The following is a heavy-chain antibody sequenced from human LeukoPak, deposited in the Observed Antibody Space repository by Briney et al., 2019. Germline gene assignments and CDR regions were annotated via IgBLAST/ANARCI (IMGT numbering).Heavy chain of an antibody. CDR1: GGSISSSSYY. V-gene: IGHV4-39*07. CDR2: IYYSGST. Sequence: PSETLSLTCTVSGGSISSSSYYWGWIRQPPGKGLEWIGSIYYSGSTYYNPSLKGRVTISVDTSKNQFSLKLSSVTAADTAVYYCARDDLRGFDPWGQGTLVTVSS. J-gene: IGHJ5*02. CDR3: ARDDLRGFDP.